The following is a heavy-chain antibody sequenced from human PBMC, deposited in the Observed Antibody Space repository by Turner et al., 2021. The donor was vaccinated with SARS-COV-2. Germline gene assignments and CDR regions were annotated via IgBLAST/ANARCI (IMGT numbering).Heavy chain of an antibody. CDR1: GGSINNYF. J-gene: IGHJ6*03. CDR3: ARVENPAYCHYMGV. CDR2: IYYRGTT. D-gene: IGHD3-3*01. V-gene: IGHV4-59*01. Sequence: QVQLQASGPGLVKPSETVSLTCAVSGGSINNYFWSWVRQTPGKGLEWIGYIYYRGTTNYNPSLERRVTISVDTSKKQFFLKLNSVTTADTAVYYCARVENPAYCHYMGVWGKGITVTVSS.